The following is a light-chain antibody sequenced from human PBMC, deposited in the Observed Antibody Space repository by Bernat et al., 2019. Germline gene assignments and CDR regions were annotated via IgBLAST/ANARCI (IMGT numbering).Light chain of an antibody. CDR2: RDD. CDR3: QAWDSSAGV. CDR1: KLGSKY. J-gene: IGLJ3*02. Sequence: SYELTQPPSVSVSPGQTASITCSGDKLGSKYTCWYQQKPGQSPVVVIYRDDKRPSGIPERFSGSHSGNTATLTISGAQAMDEADYYCQAWDSSAGVFGGGTKLTVL. V-gene: IGLV3-1*01.